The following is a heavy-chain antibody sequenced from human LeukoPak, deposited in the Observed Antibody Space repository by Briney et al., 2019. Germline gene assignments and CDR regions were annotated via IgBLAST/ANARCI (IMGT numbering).Heavy chain of an antibody. CDR1: GYSFTSYW. J-gene: IGHJ5*02. V-gene: IGHV5-51*01. CDR3: ARYEYYGSGSYEVDWFDP. D-gene: IGHD3-10*01. Sequence: GESLKISCKGSGYSFTSYWIGWVRQMPGKGLEWMGIFYPGDSDTRYSPSFQGQVTISADKSISTAYLQWSSLKASDTAMYYCARYEYYGSGSYEVDWFDPWGQGTLVTVSS. CDR2: FYPGDSDT.